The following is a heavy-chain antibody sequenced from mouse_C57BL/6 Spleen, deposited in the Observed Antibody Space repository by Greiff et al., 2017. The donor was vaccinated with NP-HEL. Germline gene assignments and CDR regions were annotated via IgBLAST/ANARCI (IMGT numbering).Heavy chain of an antibody. J-gene: IGHJ3*01. CDR3: ARWLLEGFFAY. V-gene: IGHV1-82*01. Sequence: QVQLQQSGPELVKPGASVKISCKASGYAFSSSWMNWVKQRPGKGLEWIGRIYPGDGDTNYNGKFKGKATLTADKSSSTAYMQLSSLTSEDSAVYFCARWLLEGFFAYWGQGTLVTVSA. D-gene: IGHD2-3*01. CDR1: GYAFSSSW. CDR2: IYPGDGDT.